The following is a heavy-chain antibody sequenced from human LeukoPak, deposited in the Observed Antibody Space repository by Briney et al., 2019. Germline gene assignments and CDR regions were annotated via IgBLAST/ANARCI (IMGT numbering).Heavy chain of an antibody. V-gene: IGHV3-30*04. CDR1: GFTFRSYA. Sequence: GRSLRLSCAASGFTFRSYAMHWVRQAPGKGLEWVAVISYDGSNKYYADSVKGRFTISRDNSKNTLYLQMNSLRAEDTAVYYCARSFHLAAAGHYWGQGTLVTVSS. CDR3: ARSFHLAAAGHY. D-gene: IGHD6-13*01. J-gene: IGHJ4*02. CDR2: ISYDGSNK.